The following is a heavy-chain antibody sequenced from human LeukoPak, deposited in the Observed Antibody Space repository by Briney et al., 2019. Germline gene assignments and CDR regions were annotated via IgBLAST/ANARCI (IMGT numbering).Heavy chain of an antibody. CDR1: GGSISSYY. CDR2: IYTSGST. Sequence: SETLSLTCTVSGGSISSYYWSWIRQPPGKGLEWIGYIYTSGSTNYNPSLKSRVTISVDTSKNQFSLKLSSVTAADTAVYYGARGYDFWSGPFPSFDYWGQGTLVTVSS. CDR3: ARGYDFWSGPFPSFDY. V-gene: IGHV4-4*09. J-gene: IGHJ4*02. D-gene: IGHD3-3*01.